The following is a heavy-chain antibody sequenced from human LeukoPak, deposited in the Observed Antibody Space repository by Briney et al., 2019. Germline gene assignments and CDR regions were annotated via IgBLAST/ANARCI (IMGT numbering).Heavy chain of an antibody. CDR1: GYTFTSYG. CDR2: MNPNSGNT. V-gene: IGHV1-8*01. D-gene: IGHD5-18*01. Sequence: ASVKVSCKASGYTFTSYGINWVRQATGQGLEWMGWMNPNSGNTGYAQKFQGRVTMTRNTSISTAYMELSSLRSEDTAVYYCARPTGSRGYSSDYWGQGTLVTVSS. J-gene: IGHJ4*02. CDR3: ARPTGSRGYSSDY.